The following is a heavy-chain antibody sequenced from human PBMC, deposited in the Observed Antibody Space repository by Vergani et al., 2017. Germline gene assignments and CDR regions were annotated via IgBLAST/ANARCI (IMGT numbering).Heavy chain of an antibody. CDR1: GGSISSYY. V-gene: IGHV4-59*08. Sequence: QVQLHESCPGLVKPSETLSLTCTVSGGSISSYYWSWIRQPPGKVLEWIGNIYYSGSPNYNPSLKSRVTISVDTSKNQFSLKLRSVTAADTAVYYCARMDIGATSSDYWGQGTLVTVSS. D-gene: IGHD5-12*01. J-gene: IGHJ4*02. CDR3: ARMDIGATSSDY. CDR2: IYYSGSP.